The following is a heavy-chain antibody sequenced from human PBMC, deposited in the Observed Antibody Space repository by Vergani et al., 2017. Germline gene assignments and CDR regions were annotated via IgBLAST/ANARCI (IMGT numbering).Heavy chain of an antibody. CDR3: ASGKYYSDSTSHFRGRYFDV. CDR2: IYYSGST. V-gene: IGHV4-31*03. J-gene: IGHJ2*01. Sequence: QVQLQESGPGLVKPSQTLSLTCTVSGGSISSGGHYWSWIRQHPGKGLEWIGYIYYSGSTYYNPSLKSRVTISVDTSKNQFSLKLSSVTAADTAVYYCASGKYYSDSTSHFRGRYFDVWGRGTLVTVPS. D-gene: IGHD3-16*01. CDR1: GGSISSGGHY.